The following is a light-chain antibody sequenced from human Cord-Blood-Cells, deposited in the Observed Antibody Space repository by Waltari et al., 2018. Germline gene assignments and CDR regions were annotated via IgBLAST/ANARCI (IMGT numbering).Light chain of an antibody. CDR1: QSISSY. Sequence: DIQMTQSPSSLSASVGDRVTITCRASQSISSYLNWYQQKPGKAPKLLIYAASSLQSGVPSRFSGSVSAKDFTLTISSLQPESFETHYCHQGYSTPNTFVQRPKLEIK. V-gene: IGKV1-39*01. CDR2: AAS. J-gene: IGKJ2*01. CDR3: HQGYSTPNT.